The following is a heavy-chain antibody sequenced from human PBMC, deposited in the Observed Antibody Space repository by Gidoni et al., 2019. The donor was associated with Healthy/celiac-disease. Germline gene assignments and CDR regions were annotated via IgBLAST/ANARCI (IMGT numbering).Heavy chain of an antibody. CDR1: GGSFSRYY. J-gene: IGHJ3*02. D-gene: IGHD3-9*01. Sequence: QLPLQQWGAGLLDASAPLSLTCPVYGGSFSRYYWCWIRQPPGTGQEWIGEINHSGSTNYNPSLKSRVTISVDTSKNQFSLKLSSVTAADTAVYYCARVLTGADAFDIWGQGTMVTVSS. V-gene: IGHV4-34*01. CDR3: ARVLTGADAFDI. CDR2: INHSGST.